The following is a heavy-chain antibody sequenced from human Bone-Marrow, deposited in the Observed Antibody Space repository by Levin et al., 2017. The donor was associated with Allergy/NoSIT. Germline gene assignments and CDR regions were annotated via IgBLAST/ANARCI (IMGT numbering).Heavy chain of an antibody. CDR2: MNPNSGNT. CDR3: ARGSFVGVGSGGYYGMDV. Sequence: GESLKISCKASGYTFTSYDINWVRQATGQGLEWMGWMNPNSGNTGYAQKFQGRVTMTRNTSISTAYMELSSLRSEDTAVYYCARGSFVGVGSGGYYGMDVWGQGTTVTVSS. J-gene: IGHJ6*02. CDR1: GYTFTSYD. D-gene: IGHD2-21*01. V-gene: IGHV1-8*01.